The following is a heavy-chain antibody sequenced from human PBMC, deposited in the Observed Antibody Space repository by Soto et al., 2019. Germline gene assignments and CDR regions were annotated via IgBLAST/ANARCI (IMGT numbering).Heavy chain of an antibody. CDR1: GGFASSGSYY. V-gene: IGHV4-34*01. J-gene: IGHJ3*02. D-gene: IGHD1-1*01. Sequence: QVQLQQWGAGLLKPSETLSLTCAVYGGFASSGSYYWSWIRQPPGKGLEWIGEMSHSGGTHFNQSLKSRVTISVDTSKNQFYLKMSSVTAADTALYYCARVERGTATTVVDAFDIWGPGTMVTVSS. CDR2: MSHSGGT. CDR3: ARVERGTATTVVDAFDI.